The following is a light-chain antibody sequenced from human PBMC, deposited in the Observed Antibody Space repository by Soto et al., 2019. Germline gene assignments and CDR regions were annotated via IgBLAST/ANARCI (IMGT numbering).Light chain of an antibody. Sequence: QSVLTQPPSASGSPGQSVTISCTGTSSDVGKYDYVSWFQHHPGKAPKLIIYEVSKRPSGAPDRFSGSKSASTASLTVSGLQTEDEADYYCYSYVAGSSVFGTGTKVTVL. V-gene: IGLV2-8*01. CDR3: YSYVAGSSV. CDR1: SSDVGKYDY. J-gene: IGLJ1*01. CDR2: EVS.